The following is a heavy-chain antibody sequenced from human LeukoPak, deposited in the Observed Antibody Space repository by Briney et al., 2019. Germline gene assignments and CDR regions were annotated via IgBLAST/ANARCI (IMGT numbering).Heavy chain of an antibody. CDR1: GGYFSLYY. V-gene: IGHV4-34*01. CDR2: INHSGST. J-gene: IGHJ2*01. D-gene: IGHD2-2*01. Sequence: PSDTLSITCAAYGGYFSLYYWSWILQPPGKVLEWIGEINHSGSTNYNPSLKSLVTISVDTSKNQFSLKLISVTAADTAVYYCARGPINAVVVPAAKGGRGHWYFDFWGRGTLVNVS. CDR3: ARGPINAVVVPAAKGGRGHWYFDF.